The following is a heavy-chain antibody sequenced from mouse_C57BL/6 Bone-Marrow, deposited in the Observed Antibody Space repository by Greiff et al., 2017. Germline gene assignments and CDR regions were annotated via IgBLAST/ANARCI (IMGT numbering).Heavy chain of an antibody. CDR3: AIYDYDEGYFDY. J-gene: IGHJ2*01. CDR1: GYTFTTYP. D-gene: IGHD2-4*01. Sequence: QVQLQQSGAELVKPGASVTMSCKASGYTFTTYPIEWMKQNHGKSLEWIGNFHPYNDDTKYNEKFKGKATLTVEKSSSTVYLELSRLKSDDSAVYYCAIYDYDEGYFDYWCQGTTLTVSS. V-gene: IGHV1-47*01. CDR2: FHPYNDDT.